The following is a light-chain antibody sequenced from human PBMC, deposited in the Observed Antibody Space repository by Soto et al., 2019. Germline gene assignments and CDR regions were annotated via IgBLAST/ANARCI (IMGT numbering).Light chain of an antibody. CDR2: EVS. Sequence: QSALTQPASVSGSPGQSITISCTGTSSDVGGYNYVSWYQQHPGEAPKLMIYEVSNRTSGVSNRFSGSKSGNTASLTISGLQAEDEADYYSSSYTSSSTYVFGTGTKLTVL. CDR3: SSYTSSSTYV. CDR1: SSDVGGYNY. J-gene: IGLJ1*01. V-gene: IGLV2-14*01.